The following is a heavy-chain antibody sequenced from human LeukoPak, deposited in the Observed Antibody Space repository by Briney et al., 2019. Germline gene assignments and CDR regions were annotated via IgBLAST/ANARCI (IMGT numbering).Heavy chain of an antibody. D-gene: IGHD3-22*01. CDR3: ARQKILGDNYDSSGYYVDQ. CDR2: IYYRGRT. Sequence: PSETLSLTCSVSNASIISSSYYWGWIRQPPGKGLEWIGSIYYRGRTYYNPSLKIRVTISADTSKNQFSLNLNSVTASDTAVYYCARQKILGDNYDSSGYYVDQWGQGSLVTVSS. CDR1: NASIISSSYY. J-gene: IGHJ4*02. V-gene: IGHV4-39*01.